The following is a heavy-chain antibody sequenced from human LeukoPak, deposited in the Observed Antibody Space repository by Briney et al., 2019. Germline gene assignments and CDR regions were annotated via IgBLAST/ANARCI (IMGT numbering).Heavy chain of an antibody. J-gene: IGHJ4*02. CDR2: ISGSGGTT. CDR3: ARAAVCSSTSCLKDY. D-gene: IGHD2-2*01. V-gene: IGHV3-23*01. Sequence: GGSLRLSCAASGFTFSNYAMSWVRQAPGKGLEWVSAISGSGGTTYYADSVKGRFTISRDNSMNTLYLQMNSLRAEDTAVYYCARAAVCSSTSCLKDYWGQGTLVTVSS. CDR1: GFTFSNYA.